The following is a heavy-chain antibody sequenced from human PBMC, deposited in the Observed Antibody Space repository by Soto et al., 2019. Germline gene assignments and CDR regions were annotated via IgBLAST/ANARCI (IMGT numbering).Heavy chain of an antibody. CDR3: TYYGSGSQFDY. CDR2: IRSKANSYAT. V-gene: IGHV3-73*01. Sequence: GGSLRLSCAASGFTFSGSAMHWVRQASGKGLEWVGRIRSKANSYATAYAASVKGRFTISRDDSKNTAYLQMNSLKTEDTAVYYCTYYGSGSQFDYWGQGTLVTVSS. J-gene: IGHJ4*02. D-gene: IGHD3-10*01. CDR1: GFTFSGSA.